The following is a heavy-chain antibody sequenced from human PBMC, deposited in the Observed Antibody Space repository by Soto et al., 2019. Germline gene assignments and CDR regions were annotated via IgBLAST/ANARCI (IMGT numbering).Heavy chain of an antibody. V-gene: IGHV3-30-3*01. CDR1: GFTFSSYA. CDR2: ISYDGSNK. Sequence: PGESLKISCAASGFTFSSYAMHWVRQAPGKGLEWVAVISYDGSNKYYADSVKGRFTISRDNSKNTLYLQMNSLRAEDTAVYYCARQRWLQLSYYYYGMDVWGQGTTVTVSS. J-gene: IGHJ6*02. CDR3: ARQRWLQLSYYYYGMDV. D-gene: IGHD5-12*01.